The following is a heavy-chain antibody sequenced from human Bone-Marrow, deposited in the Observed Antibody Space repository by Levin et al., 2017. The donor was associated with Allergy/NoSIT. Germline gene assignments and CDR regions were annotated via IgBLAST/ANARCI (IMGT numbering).Heavy chain of an antibody. V-gene: IGHV4-61*01. D-gene: IGHD4-11*01. CDR3: ARTYYSDFKWFDP. CDR1: CDSVNNRNFY. CDR2: IYYSGST. Sequence: SQTLSLTCTVSCDSVNNRNFYWSWIRQPPGKGLEWIGNIYYSGSTNYNPSLKSRGTISMDATKNQFSLNLRSATAADTAVYYCARTYYSDFKWFDPWGRGTLVTVSS. J-gene: IGHJ5*02.